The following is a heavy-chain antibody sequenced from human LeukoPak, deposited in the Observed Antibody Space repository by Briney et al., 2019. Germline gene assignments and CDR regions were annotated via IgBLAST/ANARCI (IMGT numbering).Heavy chain of an antibody. Sequence: ASVKVSCKASGGTFSSYAISWVRQAPGQGLEWMGGIIPIFGTANYAQKFQGRVTITADESTSTAYMELSSLRSEDTAVYYCARAVVPAAIDLNYYYMDVWGKGTTVTVSS. V-gene: IGHV1-69*13. CDR2: IIPIFGTA. CDR3: ARAVVPAAIDLNYYYMDV. CDR1: GGTFSSYA. J-gene: IGHJ6*03. D-gene: IGHD2-2*02.